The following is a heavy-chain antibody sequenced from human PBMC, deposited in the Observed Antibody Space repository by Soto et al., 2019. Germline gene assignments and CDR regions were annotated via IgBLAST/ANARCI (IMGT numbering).Heavy chain of an antibody. CDR3: ARTDYGETFDY. V-gene: IGHV4-34*01. CDR1: GGSFSGYY. J-gene: IGHJ4*02. Sequence: SETLSLTCAVYGGSFSGYYWSWIRQPPGKGLEWIGEINHSGSTNYNPSLKSRVTISVDTSKNQFSLKLSSVTAADTAVYYCARTDYGETFDYWGQGTLVTVSS. D-gene: IGHD4-17*01. CDR2: INHSGST.